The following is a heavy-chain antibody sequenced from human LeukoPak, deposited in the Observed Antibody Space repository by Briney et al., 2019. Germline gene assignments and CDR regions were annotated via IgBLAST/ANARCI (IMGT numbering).Heavy chain of an antibody. CDR3: ARGGLRYYDSYYFDY. CDR2: INHSGST. V-gene: IGHV4-34*01. D-gene: IGHD3-3*01. CDR1: GGSFSGYY. Sequence: PSETLSLTCAVYGGSFSGYYWSWIRQPPGKGLEWIGEINHSGSTNYNPSLKSRVTISVDTSKNQFSLKLSSVTAADTAVYYCARGGLRYYDSYYFDYWGQGTLVTVSS. J-gene: IGHJ4*02.